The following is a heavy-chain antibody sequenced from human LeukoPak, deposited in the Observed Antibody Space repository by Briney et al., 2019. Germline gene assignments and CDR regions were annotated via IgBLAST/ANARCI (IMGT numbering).Heavy chain of an antibody. D-gene: IGHD6-13*01. CDR2: IYSSGNT. V-gene: IGHV4-4*07. Sequence: PSETLSLTCTVSGGSMSSYCWSWIRQPAGKGLEWIGRIYSSGNTNYNPSLKSRVTMSVDKSKNQFSMKLTSVTAADTAFYYCAREGPYSGRWYYFDDWGQGILVTVSS. CDR3: AREGPYSGRWYYFDD. J-gene: IGHJ4*02. CDR1: GGSMSSYC.